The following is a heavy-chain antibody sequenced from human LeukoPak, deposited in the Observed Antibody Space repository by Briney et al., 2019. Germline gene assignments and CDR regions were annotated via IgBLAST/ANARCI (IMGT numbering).Heavy chain of an antibody. V-gene: IGHV3-23*01. J-gene: IGHJ4*02. D-gene: IGHD4-17*01. CDR2: ISGSGGST. Sequence: PGGSLRLSCAASGFTFSSYAMSWVRQAPGKGLEWVSAISGSGGSTYYADSVKGRFTISRDNSKNTLYLQMNSLRAEDTAVYYCARAHYGDDDANFDYWGQGTLVTVSS. CDR1: GFTFSSYA. CDR3: ARAHYGDDDANFDY.